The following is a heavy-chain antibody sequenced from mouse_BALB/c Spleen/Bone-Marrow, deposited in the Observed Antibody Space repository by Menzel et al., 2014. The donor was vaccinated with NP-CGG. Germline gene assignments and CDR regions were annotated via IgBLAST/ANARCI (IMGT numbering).Heavy chain of an antibody. CDR3: ATYDGYCFDY. Sequence: EVQLQESGPSLVKPSQTLSLTCSVTGYSITSGYWNWTRKFPGNKLEYMGYISYSGNTYYNPSLKSRISITRDTSKNQYYLQLNSVTTEDTATYYCATYDGYCFDYWGQGTTLTVSS. CDR1: GYSITSGY. D-gene: IGHD2-3*01. J-gene: IGHJ2*01. CDR2: ISYSGNT. V-gene: IGHV3-8*02.